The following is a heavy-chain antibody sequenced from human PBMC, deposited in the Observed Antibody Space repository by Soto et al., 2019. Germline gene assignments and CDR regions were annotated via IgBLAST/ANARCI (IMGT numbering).Heavy chain of an antibody. CDR1: GYTFTSYA. J-gene: IGHJ3*02. D-gene: IGHD3-9*01. CDR2: ISAYNGNT. Sequence: ASVKVSCKASGYTFTSYAMNWVRQAPGQGLEWMGWISAYNGNTNYAQKLQGRVTMTTDTSTSTAYMELRSLRSDDTAVYYCARAHKLRYFDWSLSDAFDIWGQGTMVTVSS. CDR3: ARAHKLRYFDWSLSDAFDI. V-gene: IGHV1-18*01.